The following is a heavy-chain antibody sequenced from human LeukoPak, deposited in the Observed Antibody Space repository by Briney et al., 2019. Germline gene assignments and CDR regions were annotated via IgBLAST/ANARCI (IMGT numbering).Heavy chain of an antibody. CDR1: GFTFSNYW. Sequence: TGGSLRLSCAASGFTFSNYWMHWVRQAPGKGLVWVSRINSDGSSTSSADSVKGRFTISRDKAKSTLSLQMNSLRAEDTAVYYCGSLHRDGYNPFDYWGQGTLVTVSS. D-gene: IGHD5-24*01. CDR2: INSDGSST. CDR3: GSLHRDGYNPFDY. V-gene: IGHV3-74*01. J-gene: IGHJ4*02.